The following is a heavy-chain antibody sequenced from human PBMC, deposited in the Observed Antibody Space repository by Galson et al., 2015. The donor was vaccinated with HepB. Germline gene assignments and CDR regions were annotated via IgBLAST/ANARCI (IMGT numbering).Heavy chain of an antibody. CDR3: ASRQYYYGSGTYYNVSDY. V-gene: IGHV5-10-1*01. Sequence: QSGAEVKKPGESLRISCKGSGYSFTTYWISWVRQMPGKGLEWMGRIDPSDSYTNYSPSFQGHVTIPADKSISTAYLQWSSLKASDTAMYYCASRQYYYGSGTYYNVSDYWGQGTLVTVSS. CDR2: IDPSDSYT. D-gene: IGHD3-10*01. J-gene: IGHJ4*02. CDR1: GYSFTTYW.